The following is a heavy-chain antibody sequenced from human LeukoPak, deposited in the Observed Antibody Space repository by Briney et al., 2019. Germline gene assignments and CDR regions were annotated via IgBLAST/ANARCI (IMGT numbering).Heavy chain of an antibody. CDR1: GFTFSSHW. D-gene: IGHD5-18*01. J-gene: IGHJ4*02. CDR2: IKEDGTRK. V-gene: IGHV3-7*03. CDR3: ARVDTAMVVDY. Sequence: PGGSLRLSCAASGFTFSSHWMTWDRQAPGKGLEWVANIKEDGTRKNYMDSVKGRFTISRDNSKNTLYLQMNSLRAEDTAVYYCARVDTAMVVDYWGQGTLVTVSS.